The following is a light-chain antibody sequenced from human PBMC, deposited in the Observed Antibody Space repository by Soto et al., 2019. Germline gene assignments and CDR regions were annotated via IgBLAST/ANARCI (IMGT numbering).Light chain of an antibody. J-gene: IGKJ1*01. V-gene: IGKV3-15*01. CDR1: QSVSSN. Sequence: EIVMTQSPATLSVSPGERATLSCRASQSVSSNLAWYQQKVGQAPRLLIYDASTRATGVPARFSGSGSGTESTLTISSLQSGDFAVFYCQQYSNWPETFGQGTKVDIK. CDR3: QQYSNWPET. CDR2: DAS.